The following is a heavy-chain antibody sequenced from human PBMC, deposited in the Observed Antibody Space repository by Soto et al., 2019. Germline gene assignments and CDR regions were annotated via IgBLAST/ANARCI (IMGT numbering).Heavy chain of an antibody. J-gene: IGHJ6*02. CDR2: ISAYNGNT. CDR1: GYTSSSYF. V-gene: IGHV1-18*01. CDR3: ARQNYYSGMDV. Sequence: QVQLVQSGAEVKKPGASVKVSCKASGYTSSSYFITWVRQAPGQGLEWMGWISAYNGNTNYAPMLQGRVTMTTDTSTATAYMEMRSLRSDDTAVYYCARQNYYSGMDVWGQGTTVTVSS.